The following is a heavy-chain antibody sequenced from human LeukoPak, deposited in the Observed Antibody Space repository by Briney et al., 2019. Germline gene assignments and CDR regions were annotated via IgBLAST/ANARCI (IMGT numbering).Heavy chain of an antibody. CDR2: IYYKGTT. V-gene: IGHV4-59*01. D-gene: IGHD3-10*01. CDR1: GAPITSYF. J-gene: IGHJ6*02. Sequence: PSGTLSLTCSVSGAPITSYFWSWVRLSPGRGLEWIGHIYYKGTTDYSPSLKSRVSMSIDKSKSQVSLSLTSVTAADTAIYFCARDRVTWIIDEFYYYGMDVWGHGTTVTVSS. CDR3: ARDRVTWIIDEFYYYGMDV.